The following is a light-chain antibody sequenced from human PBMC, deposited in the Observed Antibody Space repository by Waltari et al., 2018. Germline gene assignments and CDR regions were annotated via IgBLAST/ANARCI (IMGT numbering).Light chain of an antibody. V-gene: IGLV1-40*01. J-gene: IGLJ1*01. CDR2: GAS. CDR3: QSYDGSLSGWV. Sequence: QPVLTQPPSVSGAPGQRVTISCTGSHANTGAAYDVHWYQQLPGTAPKLLLTGASHRPSGVPDRFSGSKSGTSASLAITGLQAEDEGDFYCQSYDGSLSGWVFGTGTTVTVL. CDR1: HANTGAAYD.